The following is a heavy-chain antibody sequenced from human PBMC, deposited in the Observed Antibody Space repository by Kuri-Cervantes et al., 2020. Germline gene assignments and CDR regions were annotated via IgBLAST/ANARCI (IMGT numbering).Heavy chain of an antibody. Sequence: GESLKISCAASGFTFSSYAMHWVRQAPGKGLEWVALISHDGTNIFYADFVKGRFTISRDNSKNRLDLQMNSLRVEDTGLYYCTRVGFAYNYGQGFDSWGQGVLVTVSS. CDR2: ISHDGTNI. J-gene: IGHJ5*01. D-gene: IGHD5-24*01. CDR3: TRVGFAYNYGQGFDS. CDR1: GFTFSSYA. V-gene: IGHV3-30-3*01.